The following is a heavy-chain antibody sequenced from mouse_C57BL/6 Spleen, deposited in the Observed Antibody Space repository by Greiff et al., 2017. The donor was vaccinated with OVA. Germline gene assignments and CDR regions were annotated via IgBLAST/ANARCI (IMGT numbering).Heavy chain of an antibody. J-gene: IGHJ4*01. Sequence: QVQLQQSGPELVKPGASVKISCKASGYAFSSSWMNWVKQRPGKGLEWIGRIYPGDGDTNYNGKFKGKATLTADKSSSTAYLQLSSLTSEDSAVYFCAEGLRHDYAMDYWGQGTSVTVSS. CDR2: IYPGDGDT. V-gene: IGHV1-82*01. CDR1: GYAFSSSW. CDR3: AEGLRHDYAMDY. D-gene: IGHD2-4*01.